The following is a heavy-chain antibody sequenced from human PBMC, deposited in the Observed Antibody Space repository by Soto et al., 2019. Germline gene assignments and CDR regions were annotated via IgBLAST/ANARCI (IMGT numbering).Heavy chain of an antibody. J-gene: IGHJ4*02. CDR3: AKGDTTNDY. CDR2: ISGSGVGT. CDR1: GFTFNNYA. Sequence: GGSLRLSCAASGFTFNNYAMTWVRQAPGKGLEWASTISGSGVGTYYADSVQGRFTISRDSSKNTLYLQINSLRAEDTAVYYCAKGDTTNDYWGQGTLVTVSS. D-gene: IGHD5-18*01. V-gene: IGHV3-23*01.